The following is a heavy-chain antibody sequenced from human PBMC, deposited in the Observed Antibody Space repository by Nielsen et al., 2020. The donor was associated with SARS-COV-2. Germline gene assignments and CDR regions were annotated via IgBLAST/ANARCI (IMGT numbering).Heavy chain of an antibody. CDR2: IIPILGTA. J-gene: IGHJ5*02. CDR3: ARGVVPAAMTWFDP. Sequence: SVKVSCKASGGTFSSYAISWVRQAPGQGLEWMGGIIPILGTANYAQKFQGRVTITADESTSTAYMELSSLRSEDTAVYYCARGVVPAAMTWFDPWGQGTLVTVSS. CDR1: GGTFSSYA. V-gene: IGHV1-69*13. D-gene: IGHD2-2*01.